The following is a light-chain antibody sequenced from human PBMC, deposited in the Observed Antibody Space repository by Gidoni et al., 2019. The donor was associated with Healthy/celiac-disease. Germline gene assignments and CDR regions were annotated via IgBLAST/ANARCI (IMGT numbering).Light chain of an antibody. Sequence: EIVMTQSPATLSVSPGERATLSCRASQSVYSNLAWYQQKPGQAPRLLIYGASTRATGIPARFSGSGSGTYFTLTISSLQSEDFAVYYCQQYNNWPPSITFGQGTRLEIK. V-gene: IGKV3-15*01. CDR1: QSVYSN. CDR3: QQYNNWPPSIT. J-gene: IGKJ5*01. CDR2: GAS.